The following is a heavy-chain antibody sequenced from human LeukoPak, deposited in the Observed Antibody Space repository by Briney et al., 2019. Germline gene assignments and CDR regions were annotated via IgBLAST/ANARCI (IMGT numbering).Heavy chain of an antibody. CDR1: GESFSGYY. CDR2: INHSEST. CDR3: ARGPRGLGMAGTFDY. V-gene: IGHV4-34*01. D-gene: IGHD6-19*01. Sequence: SETLSLTCAVYGESFSGYYWSWICQPPGKGLEWIGEINHSESTNYNPSLKSRVTISVDTSKNQFSLKLNSVTAADTAVYYCARGPRGLGMAGTFDYWGQGTLVTVSS. J-gene: IGHJ4*02.